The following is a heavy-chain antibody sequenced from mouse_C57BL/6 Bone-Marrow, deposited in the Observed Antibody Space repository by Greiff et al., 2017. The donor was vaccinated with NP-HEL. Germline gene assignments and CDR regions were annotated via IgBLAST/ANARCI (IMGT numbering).Heavy chain of an antibody. CDR3: ARSGTTVVAHFDY. Sequence: QVQLKQSGAELVRPGTSVKMSCKASGYTFTNYWIGWAKQRPGHGLEWIGDIYPGGGYTNYNEKFKGKATLTADKSSSTAYIQFSSLTSEDSAIYYCARSGTTVVAHFDYWGQGTTLTVSS. V-gene: IGHV1-63*01. CDR1: GYTFTNYW. CDR2: IYPGGGYT. D-gene: IGHD1-1*01. J-gene: IGHJ2*01.